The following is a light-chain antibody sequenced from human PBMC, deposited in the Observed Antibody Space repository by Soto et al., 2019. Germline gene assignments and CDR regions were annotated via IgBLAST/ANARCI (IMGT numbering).Light chain of an antibody. Sequence: EIVLTQSPATLSWSPGERATLSCRASQSVSSYLAWYQQKPGQAPRLLIYDASNRATGIPARFSGRGSGTDFTLTISSLEPQDLAVYDCQQRSNWPLSFGGGTKVEIK. J-gene: IGKJ4*01. CDR3: QQRSNWPLS. V-gene: IGKV3-11*01. CDR1: QSVSSY. CDR2: DAS.